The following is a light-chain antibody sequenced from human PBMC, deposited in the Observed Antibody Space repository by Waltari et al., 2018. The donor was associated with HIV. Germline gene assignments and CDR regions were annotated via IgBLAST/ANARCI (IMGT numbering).Light chain of an antibody. V-gene: IGKV1-5*03. Sequence: DILLTQSPSTLAAFVGDRVTITCRASHTINKWLAWDQQRPGDPPKLLITKASTLEVGVPTRFRGRGSETEFTLTIDTLQPDDFAVYYCQQYDNLPSFGQGTRLE. CDR2: KAS. CDR1: HTINKW. CDR3: QQYDNLPS. J-gene: IGKJ5*01.